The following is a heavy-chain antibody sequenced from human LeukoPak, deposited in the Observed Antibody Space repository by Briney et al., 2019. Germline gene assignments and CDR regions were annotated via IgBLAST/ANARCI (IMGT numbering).Heavy chain of an antibody. CDR2: IIPILGIA. D-gene: IGHD6-13*01. CDR1: GGTFSSYA. CDR3: ARGEGSSIDY. J-gene: IGHJ4*02. V-gene: IGHV1-69*04. Sequence: SVKVSCKASGGTFSSYAISWVRQAPGQGLEWMGRIIPILGIANYAQKFQGRVTITADKSTSTAYLELTRLTSDDTAVYYCARGEGSSIDYWGQGTLVTVSS.